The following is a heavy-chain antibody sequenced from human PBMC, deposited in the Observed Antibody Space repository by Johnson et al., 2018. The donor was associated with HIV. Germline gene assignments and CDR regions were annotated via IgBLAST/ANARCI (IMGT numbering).Heavy chain of an antibody. V-gene: IGHV3-66*01. CDR3: AREATYYDYVLGIYAFDI. CDR2: IYSGGST. Sequence: VQLVESGGGLVQPGRSLRLSCAASGFTVSSNYMNWVRQAPGKGLAWVSIIYSGGSTYYADSVKGRFTISRDSSKNTVYLQMNKLRAEDTAVYYCAREATYYDYVLGIYAFDIWGQGTMVTVSS. CDR1: GFTVSSNY. J-gene: IGHJ3*02. D-gene: IGHD3-16*01.